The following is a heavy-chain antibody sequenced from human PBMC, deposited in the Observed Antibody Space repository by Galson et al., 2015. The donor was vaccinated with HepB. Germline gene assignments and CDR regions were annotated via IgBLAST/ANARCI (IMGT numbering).Heavy chain of an antibody. D-gene: IGHD6-6*01. CDR2: ISSNGGST. V-gene: IGHV3-64D*06. CDR3: VKASIAARLPVGGTKYGMDV. CDR1: GFTFSSYA. J-gene: IGHJ6*02. Sequence: SLRLSCAASGFTFSSYAMHWVRQAPGKGLEYVSAISSNGGSTYYADSVKGRFTISRDNSKNTLYLQMSSLRAEDTAVYYCVKASIAARLPVGGTKYGMDVWGQGTTVTVSS.